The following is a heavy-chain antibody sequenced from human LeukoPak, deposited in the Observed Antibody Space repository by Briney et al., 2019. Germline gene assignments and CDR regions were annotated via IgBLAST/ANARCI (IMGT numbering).Heavy chain of an antibody. V-gene: IGHV3-7*04. D-gene: IGHD3-16*01. CDR2: IKQDESEK. CDR1: GFTFSNYW. J-gene: IGHJ4*02. Sequence: GGSLRLSCAASGFTFSNYWMSWVRQAPGKGLQWVANIKQDESEKYYVDSVKGRFTISRDNAKKSLYLQMNSLRAEDTAVYYCARAMSTFGGVRNYFDSWGQGTLVTVSS. CDR3: ARAMSTFGGVRNYFDS.